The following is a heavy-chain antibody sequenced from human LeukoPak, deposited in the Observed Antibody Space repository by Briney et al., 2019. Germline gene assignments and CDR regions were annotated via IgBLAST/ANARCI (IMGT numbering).Heavy chain of an antibody. J-gene: IGHJ4*02. CDR2: INHSGST. D-gene: IGHD3-9*01. CDR1: GGAFRGYY. V-gene: IGHV4-34*01. Sequence: PSETPSLPCAVYGGAFRGYYWGWIRQPPGKGLEWIGEINHSGSTNYNPSLKSRVTTSVDTSKNQFSLKLSSVTAADTAVYYCARRPVLRYLDYWGQGTLVTVSS. CDR3: ARRPVLRYLDY.